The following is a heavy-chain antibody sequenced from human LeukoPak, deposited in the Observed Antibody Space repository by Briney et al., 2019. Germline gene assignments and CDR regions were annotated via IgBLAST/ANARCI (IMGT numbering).Heavy chain of an antibody. V-gene: IGHV3-21*01. J-gene: IGHJ6*03. CDR3: ARALTYGDNSYYYYYMDV. D-gene: IGHD4-17*01. CDR1: GFTFSSYS. CDR2: ISSSSSYI. Sequence: GGSLRLSCAASGFTFSSYSMNWVRQAPGKGLEWVSSISSSSSYIYYADSVKGRFTISRDNAKNSLHLQMNSLRAEDTAVYYCARALTYGDNSYYYYYMDVWGKGTTVTVSS.